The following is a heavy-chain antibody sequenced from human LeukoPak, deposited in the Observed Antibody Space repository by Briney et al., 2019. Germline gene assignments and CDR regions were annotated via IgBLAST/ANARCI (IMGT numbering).Heavy chain of an antibody. Sequence: PGRSLRLSCAASGFIFNEYALHWVRQAPGKGLEWVAVISYDGSNKYYADSVKGRFTISRDNSKNTLYLQMNSLRVEDTAAYYCARDTGPYYFESSPLANWGQGTLVTVSS. V-gene: IGHV3-30*04. CDR3: ARDTGPYYFESSPLAN. CDR1: GFIFNEYA. D-gene: IGHD3-22*01. J-gene: IGHJ4*02. CDR2: ISYDGSNK.